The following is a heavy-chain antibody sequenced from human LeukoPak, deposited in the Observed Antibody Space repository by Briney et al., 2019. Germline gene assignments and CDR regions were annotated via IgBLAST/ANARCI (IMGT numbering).Heavy chain of an antibody. Sequence: SETLSLTCTVSGGSISGYYWSWIRQPPGKGLEWIGFIYYTGDTKYNPSLKSRLTISVDTSKYQFSLKVSSVTAADTAVYYCVRSKSGTYGWFDPWGQGTLVTVSS. D-gene: IGHD4-17*01. V-gene: IGHV4-59*01. CDR3: VRSKSGTYGWFDP. CDR2: IYYTGDT. J-gene: IGHJ5*02. CDR1: GGSISGYY.